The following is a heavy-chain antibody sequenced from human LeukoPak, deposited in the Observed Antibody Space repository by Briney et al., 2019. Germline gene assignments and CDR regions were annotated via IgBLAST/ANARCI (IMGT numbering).Heavy chain of an antibody. CDR3: ARDSGYSYAHDY. Sequence: GGSLRLSCAASGFTFRSYAMQWVRQAPGKGLEWVSYITYNSGTIFYADSVKGRFTISRDNAKDSLYLQMSSLRDEDTAVYYCARDSGYSYAHDYWGQGTLVTVSS. V-gene: IGHV3-48*02. D-gene: IGHD5-18*01. J-gene: IGHJ4*02. CDR1: GFTFRSYA. CDR2: ITYNSGTI.